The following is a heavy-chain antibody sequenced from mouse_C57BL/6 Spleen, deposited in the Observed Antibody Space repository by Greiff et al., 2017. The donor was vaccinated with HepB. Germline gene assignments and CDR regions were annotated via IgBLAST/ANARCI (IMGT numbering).Heavy chain of an antibody. J-gene: IGHJ2*01. CDR2: ISDGGSYT. V-gene: IGHV5-4*01. D-gene: IGHD1-1*01. CDR1: GFTFSSYA. Sequence: EVQLVESGGGLVKPGGSLKLSCAASGFTFSSYAMSWVRQTPEKRLEWVATISDGGSYTYYPDNVKGRFTISRDNAKNNLYLQMSHLKSEDTAMYYCARDDTTVVAPYYFDYWGQGTTLTVSS. CDR3: ARDDTTVVAPYYFDY.